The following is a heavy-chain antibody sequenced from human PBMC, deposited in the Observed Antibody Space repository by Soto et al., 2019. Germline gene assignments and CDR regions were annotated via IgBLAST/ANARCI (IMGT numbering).Heavy chain of an antibody. D-gene: IGHD3-3*01. CDR3: AKTFWSGYYTELYYSDY. V-gene: IGHV3-30*18. J-gene: IGHJ4*02. CDR2: ISYDGSNK. Sequence: QVQLVESGGGVVQPGRSLRLSCAASGFTFSSYGMHWVRQAPGKGLEWVAVISYDGSNKYYADSVKGRFTISRDNSKNTLYLQMNSLRAEDTAVYYCAKTFWSGYYTELYYSDYWGQGTLVTVSS. CDR1: GFTFSSYG.